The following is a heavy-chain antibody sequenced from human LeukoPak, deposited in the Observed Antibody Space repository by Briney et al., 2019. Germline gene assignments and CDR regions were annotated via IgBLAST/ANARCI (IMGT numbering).Heavy chain of an antibody. CDR1: GGSFSGYY. CDR2: INHSGST. CDR3: ARYDSSGYYTLRFWFDP. Sequence: SETLSLTCAVYGGSFSGYYWSWIRQPPGKGLEWIGEINHSGSTNYNPSLKSRVTLSVDTSKNQFSLKLSSVTAADTAVYYCARYDSSGYYTLRFWFDPWGQGTLVTVSS. J-gene: IGHJ5*02. V-gene: IGHV4-34*01. D-gene: IGHD3-22*01.